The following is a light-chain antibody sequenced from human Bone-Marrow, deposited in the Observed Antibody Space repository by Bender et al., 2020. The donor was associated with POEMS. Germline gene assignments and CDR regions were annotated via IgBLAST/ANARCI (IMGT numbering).Light chain of an antibody. CDR2: KDT. V-gene: IGLV3-25*03. CDR1: VLPKQY. Sequence: SSELTQPPSVSVSPGQTARITCSGDVLPKQYTHWYQQKPGQAPVLVIYKDTERPSGIPERFSGSSSGTTVSLTISGVQAEDEADYYCQSADSNGTWVFGGGTKLTVL. CDR3: QSADSNGTWV. J-gene: IGLJ3*02.